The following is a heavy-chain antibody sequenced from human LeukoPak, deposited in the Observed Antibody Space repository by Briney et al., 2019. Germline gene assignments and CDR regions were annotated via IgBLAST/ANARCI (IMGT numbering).Heavy chain of an antibody. Sequence: GASVKVSCKASGYTFTHYDINWVRQAPGQGLGWMGWMSPNSGNTGYAHKFEDRVTMTADTSITTAYMEFSSLRSDDTAVYYCARGWSYYDIWGQGTLVTVSS. J-gene: IGHJ4*02. CDR3: ARGWSYYDI. CDR2: MSPNSGNT. CDR1: GYTFTHYD. V-gene: IGHV1-8*01. D-gene: IGHD3-9*01.